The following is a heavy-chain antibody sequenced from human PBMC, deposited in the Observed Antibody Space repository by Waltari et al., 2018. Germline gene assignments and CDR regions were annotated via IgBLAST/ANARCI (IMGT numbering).Heavy chain of an antibody. D-gene: IGHD6-19*01. CDR3: ARHIAVAATGAFDI. J-gene: IGHJ3*02. CDR1: GYTFTSYD. Sequence: QVQLVQSGAEVKKPGASVKVSCKASGYTFTSYDINWVRQATGQGLEWMGGIIPIFGTANYAQKFQGRVTITADESTSTAYMELSSLRSEDTAVYYCARHIAVAATGAFDIWGQGTMVTVSS. V-gene: IGHV1-69*01. CDR2: IIPIFGTA.